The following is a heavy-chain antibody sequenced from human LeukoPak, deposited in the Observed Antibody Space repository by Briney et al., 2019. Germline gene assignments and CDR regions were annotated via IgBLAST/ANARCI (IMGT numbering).Heavy chain of an antibody. CDR1: GGSFSGYY. CDR3: ARASSIIAAAGQHFDY. Sequence: SETLSLTCAVYGGSFSGYYSSWIRQPPGKGLEWIGEINHSGSTNYNPSLKSRVTISVDTSTNHFFLKPSSVTAADTAVYYCARASSIIAAAGQHFDYWGQGTLVTVSS. CDR2: INHSGST. V-gene: IGHV4-34*01. J-gene: IGHJ4*02. D-gene: IGHD6-13*01.